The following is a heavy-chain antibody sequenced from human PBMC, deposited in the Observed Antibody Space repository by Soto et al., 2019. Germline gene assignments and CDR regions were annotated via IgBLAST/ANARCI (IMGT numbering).Heavy chain of an antibody. CDR2: INTDNGNT. CDR3: ARVGLTMIVVPFGVR. D-gene: IGHD3-22*01. CDR1: GYIFTSYG. V-gene: IGHV1-18*04. J-gene: IGHJ4*02. Sequence: QVQLVQSGAEVRKPGASVQVSCKASGYIFTSYGISWVRQAPGQGLEWMGWINTDNGNTKYAQKFEGRVTMTRDRSTATAYMGLRSLRSDDTAVYYCARVGLTMIVVPFGVRWVQGTQVTVSS.